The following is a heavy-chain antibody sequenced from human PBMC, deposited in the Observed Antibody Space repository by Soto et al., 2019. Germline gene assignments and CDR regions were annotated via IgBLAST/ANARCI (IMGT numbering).Heavy chain of an antibody. CDR1: GYAFTSYG. D-gene: IGHD3-3*01. CDR3: ARGAPLSIFGVVVNAFDI. Sequence: ASVKVDFKGSGYAFTSYGISLVRQAPGQGLEWMGWISAYNGNTNYAQKLQGRVTMTTDTSTSTAYMELRSLRSDDTAVYYCARGAPLSIFGVVVNAFDIWGQGTMVTVSS. V-gene: IGHV1-18*01. CDR2: ISAYNGNT. J-gene: IGHJ3*02.